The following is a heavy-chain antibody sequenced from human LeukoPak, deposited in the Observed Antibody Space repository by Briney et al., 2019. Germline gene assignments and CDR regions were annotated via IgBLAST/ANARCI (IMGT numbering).Heavy chain of an antibody. D-gene: IGHD2-15*01. Sequence: GGSLRLSCAASGFTFSSYGMHWVRQAPGKGLEWVAVIWYDGSNKYYADSVKGRFTISRDNSKNTLYLQMNSLRAEDTAVYYCARKGSCPHSYYYYYGMDVWGQGTTVTVSS. J-gene: IGHJ6*02. CDR3: ARKGSCPHSYYYYYGMDV. CDR1: GFTFSSYG. V-gene: IGHV3-33*01. CDR2: IWYDGSNK.